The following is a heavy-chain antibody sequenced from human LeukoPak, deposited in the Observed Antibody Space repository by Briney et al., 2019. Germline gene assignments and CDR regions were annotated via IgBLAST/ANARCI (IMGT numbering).Heavy chain of an antibody. CDR3: ARESHRDIVVVVADNWLDP. CDR1: GHTFTGYC. D-gene: IGHD2-15*01. CDR2: INPNSGGT. V-gene: IGHV1-2*02. J-gene: IGHJ5*02. Sequence: ASVKVSCKASGHTFTGYCMHWVRQAPGQGLEWMGWINPNSGGTNYAQKFQGRVTMTRDTSISTAYMELSRLRSDDTAVYYCARESHRDIVVVVADNWLDPWGQGTLVTVSS.